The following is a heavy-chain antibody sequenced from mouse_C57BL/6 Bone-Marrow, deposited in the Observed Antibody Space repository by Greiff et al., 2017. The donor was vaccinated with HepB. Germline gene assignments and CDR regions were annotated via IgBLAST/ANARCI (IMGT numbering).Heavy chain of an antibody. V-gene: IGHV2-9-1*01. Sequence: QVQLKESGPGLVAPSQSLSITCTVSGFPLTSYAISWVRQPPGKGLEWLGVIWTGGGTNYNSALKSRLSISKDNSKSQVFLKMNSLQTDDTARYYCARIYYGNYPYYFDYWGQGTTLTVSS. J-gene: IGHJ2*01. CDR1: GFPLTSYA. CDR2: IWTGGGT. CDR3: ARIYYGNYPYYFDY. D-gene: IGHD2-1*01.